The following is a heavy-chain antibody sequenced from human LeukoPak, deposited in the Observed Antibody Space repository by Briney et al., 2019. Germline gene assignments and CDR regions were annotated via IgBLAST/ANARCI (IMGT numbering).Heavy chain of an antibody. V-gene: IGHV4-39*07. Sequence: PSETLSLTCTASGGSISSTNYYWGWIRQPPGKGLEWIGSMYYSGSTYYNPSLKSRVTISVDTSKNQFSLKLSSVTAADTAVYYCVRVRGHNYYFDFWGQGTLVTVSS. D-gene: IGHD5-24*01. J-gene: IGHJ4*02. CDR2: MYYSGST. CDR1: GGSISSTNYY. CDR3: VRVRGHNYYFDF.